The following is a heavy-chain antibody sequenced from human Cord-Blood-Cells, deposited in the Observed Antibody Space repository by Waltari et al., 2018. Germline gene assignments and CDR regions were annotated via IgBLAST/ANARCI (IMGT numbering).Heavy chain of an antibody. Sequence: QVQLVQSGAAVKKPGSSVKVSCKASGGTFSSYAISWVRQAPGQGLEWNGGIIPIVGTANYEQKFQGRVTITADESTSTAYMELSSLRSEDTAVYDCARDQVVPAAMTYYYYYGMDVWGQGTTVTVSS. CDR2: IIPIVGTA. CDR1: GGTFSSYA. D-gene: IGHD2-2*01. CDR3: ARDQVVPAAMTYYYYYGMDV. J-gene: IGHJ6*02. V-gene: IGHV1-69*01.